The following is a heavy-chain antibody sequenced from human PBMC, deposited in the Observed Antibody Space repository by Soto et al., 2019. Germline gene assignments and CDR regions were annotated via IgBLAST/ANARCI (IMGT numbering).Heavy chain of an antibody. Sequence: QVQLVQSGAEVTKPGSSVKVSCKASGGTFSSHAISWVRQAPGQGLEWMGGIIPIFGTANYAQKFQGRVTITADESTSTAYMELSSLRSEDTAVYYCAQTLGLAVAGPGRFDLWGRGTLVTVSS. J-gene: IGHJ2*01. CDR1: GGTFSSHA. D-gene: IGHD6-19*01. CDR3: AQTLGLAVAGPGRFDL. V-gene: IGHV1-69*12. CDR2: IIPIFGTA.